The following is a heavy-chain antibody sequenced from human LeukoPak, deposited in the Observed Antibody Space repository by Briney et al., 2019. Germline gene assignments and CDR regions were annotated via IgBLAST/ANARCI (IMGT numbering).Heavy chain of an antibody. Sequence: ASVKVSCKASGYTFTGYYMHWVRQAPGQGLEWMGWINPNSGGTNYAQKFQGRVTMTRDTSISTAYMELSRLRSDDTAAYYCARGGGSSFYYYYGMDVWGQGTTVTVSS. D-gene: IGHD1-26*01. J-gene: IGHJ6*02. CDR1: GYTFTGYY. CDR2: INPNSGGT. V-gene: IGHV1-2*02. CDR3: ARGGGSSFYYYYGMDV.